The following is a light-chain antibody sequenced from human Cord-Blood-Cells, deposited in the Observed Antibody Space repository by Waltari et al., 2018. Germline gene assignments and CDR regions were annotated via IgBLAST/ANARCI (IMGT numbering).Light chain of an antibody. CDR2: DAS. CDR1: QSISSW. Sequence: DIQMTHSPSTLSASVGDRVTITCRPSQSISSWLAWYQQKPGKAPKLLIYDASSLESGVPSRFSGSGSGTEFTLTISSLQPDDFATYYCQQYNSYSTFGQGTKVEIK. J-gene: IGKJ1*01. CDR3: QQYNSYST. V-gene: IGKV1-5*01.